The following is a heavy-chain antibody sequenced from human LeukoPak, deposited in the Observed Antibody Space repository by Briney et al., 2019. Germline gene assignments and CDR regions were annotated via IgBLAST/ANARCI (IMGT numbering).Heavy chain of an antibody. CDR3: ARGQRVQTVTEFDY. CDR1: GFTFSSFW. Sequence: AGGSLRLSCAASGFTFSSFWMHWVRQAPGKGLVWVSRINSDGSSARYADSVKGRFTISRDNAKNTLYLQMNSLRAEDTAVYYCARGQRVQTVTEFDYWGQGTLVTVSS. J-gene: IGHJ4*02. D-gene: IGHD4-11*01. CDR2: INSDGSSA. V-gene: IGHV3-74*01.